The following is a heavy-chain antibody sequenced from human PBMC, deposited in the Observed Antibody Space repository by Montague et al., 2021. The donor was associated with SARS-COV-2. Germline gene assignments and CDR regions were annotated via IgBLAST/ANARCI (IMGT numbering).Heavy chain of an antibody. CDR3: AGDRGRFWHFDL. J-gene: IGHJ2*01. V-gene: IGHV4-59*01. CDR2: IYYSGST. CDR1: GGSISSYY. Sequence: SETLSLTCTVSGGSISSYYWNWIRQSPGKGLEWIGYIYYSGSTKXXPSLQSRVTISVDTSKSQMSLRLNSVTAADTAVYYCAGDRGRFWHFDLWGRGTMVTVSS. D-gene: IGHD5-12*01.